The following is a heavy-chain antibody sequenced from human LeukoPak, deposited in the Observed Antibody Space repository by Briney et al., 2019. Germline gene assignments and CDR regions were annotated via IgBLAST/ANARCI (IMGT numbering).Heavy chain of an antibody. J-gene: IGHJ3*02. CDR1: GFTFDDCA. V-gene: IGHV3-9*03. CDR2: ISWNSGSI. CDR3: AKDIFAGYCSGGSCYGAFDI. D-gene: IGHD2-15*01. Sequence: PGGSLRLSCAASGFTFDDCAMHWVRQAPGKGLEWVSGISWNSGSIGYADSVKGRFTISRDNAKNSLYLQMNSLRAEDMALYYCAKDIFAGYCSGGSCYGAFDIWGQGTMVTVSS.